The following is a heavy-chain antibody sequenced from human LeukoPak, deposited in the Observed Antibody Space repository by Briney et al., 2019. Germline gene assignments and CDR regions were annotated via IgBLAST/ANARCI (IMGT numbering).Heavy chain of an antibody. CDR3: ARERRYYYDSMSAFDI. V-gene: IGHV4-39*02. CDR1: GGSISSSSAY. J-gene: IGHJ3*02. D-gene: IGHD3-22*01. CDR2: IYYSKNT. Sequence: SETLSLTCTVSGGSISSSSAYWGWIRQPPGKGLEWIGSIYYSKNTYYNPSLKSRVTISADTSKNQFSLKLSSVTAADTAVYYCARERRYYYDSMSAFDIWGQGTMVTVSS.